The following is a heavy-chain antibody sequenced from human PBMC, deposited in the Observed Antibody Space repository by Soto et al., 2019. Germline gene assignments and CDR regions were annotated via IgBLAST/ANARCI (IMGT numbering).Heavy chain of an antibody. CDR3: ARHGLGLDY. J-gene: IGHJ4*02. CDR1: GGSISSYY. Sequence: SETLSLTCTVSGGSISSYYWSWIRQPPGKGLEWIAYIHYSGSTDYNPSLKSRVTISLDKSKNQFSLKLTSVTAADAAVYHCARHGLGLDYWGQETLVTVSS. CDR2: IHYSGST. V-gene: IGHV4-59*08. D-gene: IGHD1-26*01.